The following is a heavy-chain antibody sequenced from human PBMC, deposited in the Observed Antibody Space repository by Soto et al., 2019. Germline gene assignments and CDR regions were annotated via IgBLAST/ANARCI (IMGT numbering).Heavy chain of an antibody. CDR3: ARAVGPYDY. Sequence: QVQLVESGGGVVQPGRSLRLSCAASGFTFSTYGIHWVRQSPGKGLEWVAVIWHDGSKKHYADSVKGRFTISRDNSKSTLYLRMDSLRAEDTAVYYCARAVGPYDYWGQGTLVTVSS. CDR1: GFTFSTYG. D-gene: IGHD1-26*01. J-gene: IGHJ4*02. CDR2: IWHDGSKK. V-gene: IGHV3-33*01.